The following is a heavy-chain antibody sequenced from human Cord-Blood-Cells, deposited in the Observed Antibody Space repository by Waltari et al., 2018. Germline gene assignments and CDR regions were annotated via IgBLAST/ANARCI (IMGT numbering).Heavy chain of an antibody. V-gene: IGHV1-69*01. D-gene: IGHD6-13*01. J-gene: IGHJ4*02. Sequence: QVQLVQSGAEVKKPGSSVKVSCKASGGTFSSYAISWVRQAPGQGLEWMGGFIPSFGTANYAEKCQGRVTSTADESTRTADMEMSSLRSEDAYVYYCARGDGSSWYFDYWGQGTLVTVSS. CDR2: FIPSFGTA. CDR1: GGTFSSYA. CDR3: ARGDGSSWYFDY.